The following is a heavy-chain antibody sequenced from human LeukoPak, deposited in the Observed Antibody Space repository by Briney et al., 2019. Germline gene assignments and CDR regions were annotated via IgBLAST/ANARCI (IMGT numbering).Heavy chain of an antibody. V-gene: IGHV1-18*01. D-gene: IGHD3-3*01. CDR2: ISAYNGNT. J-gene: IGHJ6*03. Sequence: ASVKVSCKASGYTFTSYGIRWVRQAPGQGLEWMGWISAYNGNTNYAQKLQGRVTMTTDTSTSTAYMELRSLRSDDTAVYYCAREADDFWSGYYNYYYYYMDVWGKGTTVTVSS. CDR1: GYTFTSYG. CDR3: AREADDFWSGYYNYYYYYMDV.